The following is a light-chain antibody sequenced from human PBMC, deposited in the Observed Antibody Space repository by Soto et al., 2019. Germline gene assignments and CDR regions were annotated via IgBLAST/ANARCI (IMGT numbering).Light chain of an antibody. Sequence: DIQMTQSPSTLSGSVGDRVTITCRASQTISSWLAWYQQKPGKAPKLLIYKASTLKSGVPSRFSGSGSGTEFTLTISSLQPDDFATYYRQQLNDYPVTFGQGTKVDIK. CDR2: KAS. CDR3: QQLNDYPVT. J-gene: IGKJ1*01. V-gene: IGKV1-5*03. CDR1: QTISSW.